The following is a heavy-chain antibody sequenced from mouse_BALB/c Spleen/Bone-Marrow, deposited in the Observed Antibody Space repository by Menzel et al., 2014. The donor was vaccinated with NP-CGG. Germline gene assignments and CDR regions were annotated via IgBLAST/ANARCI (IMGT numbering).Heavy chain of an antibody. CDR1: GFTFSSYG. CDR2: INSNGGST. CDR3: ARENYRSHCCFDY. J-gene: IGHJ2*01. D-gene: IGHD2-14*01. Sequence: EVQLQESGGGLVQPGGSLKLSCAASGFTFSSYGMSWVRQTPDKRLELVATINSNGGSTYYPDSVKGRFTISRDNAKNTLYLQMSSLKSEDTAMYYCARENYRSHCCFDYWGQGTTLTVSS. V-gene: IGHV5-6-3*01.